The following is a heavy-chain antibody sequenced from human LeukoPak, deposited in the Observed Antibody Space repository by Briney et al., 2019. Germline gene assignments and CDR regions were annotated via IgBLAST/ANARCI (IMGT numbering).Heavy chain of an antibody. J-gene: IGHJ6*02. Sequence: SETLSLTCTVSGGSISSSSYSWGWIRQPPGKGLEWIGYIYYSGSTNYNPSLKSRVTISVDTSKNQFSLKLSSVTAADTAVYYCARGFRFLEWLPHYYYYGMDVWGQGTTVTVSS. D-gene: IGHD3-3*01. CDR2: IYYSGST. CDR1: GGSISSSSYS. CDR3: ARGFRFLEWLPHYYYYGMDV. V-gene: IGHV4-61*05.